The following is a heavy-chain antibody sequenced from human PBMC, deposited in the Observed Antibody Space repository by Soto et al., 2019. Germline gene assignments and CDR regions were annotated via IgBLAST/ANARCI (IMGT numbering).Heavy chain of an antibody. CDR1: GGSISSGGYS. V-gene: IGHV4-30-2*01. CDR2: IYHSGST. D-gene: IGHD4-17*01. Sequence: SETLSLTCAVSGGSISSGGYSWSWIRQPPGKGLEWIGYIYHSGSTYYNPSLKSRVTISVDRSKNQFSLKLSSVTAADTAVYYCARDYGDYQSGENWFDPWGQGTLVTLSS. J-gene: IGHJ5*02. CDR3: ARDYGDYQSGENWFDP.